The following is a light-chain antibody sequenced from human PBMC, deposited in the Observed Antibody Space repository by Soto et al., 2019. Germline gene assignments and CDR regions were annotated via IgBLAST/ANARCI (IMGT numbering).Light chain of an antibody. V-gene: IGLV2-11*01. CDR3: CSYAGYYTHYV. CDR1: SSDVGGYDY. J-gene: IGLJ1*01. CDR2: DVT. Sequence: QSALTQPRSVSRSPGQSVTISCTGTSSDVGGYDYVSWYQQHPGKAPKLMISDVTKRPSGVPDRFSGSKSGNTASLTISGLQAEDEADYYCCSYAGYYTHYVFGTGTKLTVL.